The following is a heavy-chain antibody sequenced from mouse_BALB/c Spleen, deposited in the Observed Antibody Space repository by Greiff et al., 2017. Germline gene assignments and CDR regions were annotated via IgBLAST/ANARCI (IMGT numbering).Heavy chain of an antibody. CDR3: ARGVLRSPFDY. Sequence: EVQGVESGGGLVQPGGSRKLSCAASGFTFSSFGMHWVRQAPEKGLEWVAYISSGSSTIYYADTVKGRFTISRDNPKNTLFLQMTSLRSEDTAMYYCARGVLRSPFDYWGQGTTLTVSS. J-gene: IGHJ2*01. V-gene: IGHV5-17*02. CDR2: ISSGSSTI. D-gene: IGHD1-1*01. CDR1: GFTFSSFG.